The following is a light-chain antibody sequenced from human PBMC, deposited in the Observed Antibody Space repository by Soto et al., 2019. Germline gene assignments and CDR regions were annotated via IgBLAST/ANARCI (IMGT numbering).Light chain of an antibody. J-gene: IGKJ5*01. CDR2: AAS. CDR1: QSISGY. Sequence: DIQIIQSPSSLSASVGDRVTITCRTSQSISGYLNWYRHKPGKAPTLLIYAASTLQSGVPSRFSGSGSGTDFTLTISNLQPEDFATYYCQQSYSTLPITFGQGTRMEIK. CDR3: QQSYSTLPIT. V-gene: IGKV1-39*01.